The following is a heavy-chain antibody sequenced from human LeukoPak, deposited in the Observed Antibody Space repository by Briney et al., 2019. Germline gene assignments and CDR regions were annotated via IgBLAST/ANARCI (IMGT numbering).Heavy chain of an antibody. CDR3: ARQWGDSRFNWFDP. D-gene: IGHD2-21*02. V-gene: IGHV4-59*08. Sequence: SETLSLTCTVPGGSISSYYWSWIRQPPGKGLEWIGYIYYSGSTNYNPSLKSRVTISVDTSKNQFSLKLSSVTAADTAVYYCARQWGDSRFNWFDPWGQGTLVTVSS. J-gene: IGHJ5*02. CDR2: IYYSGST. CDR1: GGSISSYY.